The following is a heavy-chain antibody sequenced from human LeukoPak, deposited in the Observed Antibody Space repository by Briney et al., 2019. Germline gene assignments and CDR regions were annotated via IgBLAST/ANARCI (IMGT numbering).Heavy chain of an antibody. CDR3: AKTVTAIAPWYFDY. Sequence: SETLSLTCNVSGGAITSSSYYWGWIRQPPGKGLEWIGSIYYSGSTYYNPSHKSRVTISVDTSKNQFSLKLSSVTAADTAVYYCAKTVTAIAPWYFDYWGQGTLVTVSS. CDR2: IYYSGST. D-gene: IGHD2-21*02. CDR1: GGAITSSSYY. V-gene: IGHV4-39*01. J-gene: IGHJ4*02.